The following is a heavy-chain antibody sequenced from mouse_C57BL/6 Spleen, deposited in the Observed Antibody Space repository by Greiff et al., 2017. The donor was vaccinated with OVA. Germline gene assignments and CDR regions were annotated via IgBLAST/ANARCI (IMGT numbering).Heavy chain of an antibody. CDR3: ARRVITTVHAMDY. J-gene: IGHJ4*01. D-gene: IGHD1-1*01. CDR2: IYPGSGST. CDR1: GYTFTSYW. Sequence: QVQLQQPGAELVKPGASVKMSCKASGYTFTSYWITWVKQRPGQGLEWIGDIYPGSGSTNYNEKFKSKATLTVDKSSSTAYMQLSSLTSEDSAVYYCARRVITTVHAMDYWGQGTSVTVSS. V-gene: IGHV1-55*01.